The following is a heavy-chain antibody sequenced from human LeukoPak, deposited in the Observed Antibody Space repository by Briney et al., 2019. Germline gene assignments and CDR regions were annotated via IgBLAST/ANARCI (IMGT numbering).Heavy chain of an antibody. V-gene: IGHV3-23*01. CDR3: AKDEGEMATIPLDY. CDR2: ISGSGGST. D-gene: IGHD5-24*01. CDR1: GFTFSSYA. J-gene: IGHJ4*02. Sequence: GGSLRLSCAASGFTFSSYAMSWVRQAPGKGLEWLSAISGSGGSTYYADSVKGRFTISRDNSKNTLYLQMNSLRAEDTAVYYCAKDEGEMATIPLDYWGQGTLVTVSS.